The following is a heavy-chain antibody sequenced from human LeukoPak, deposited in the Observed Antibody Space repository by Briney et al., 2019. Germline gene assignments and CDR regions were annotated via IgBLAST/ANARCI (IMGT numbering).Heavy chain of an antibody. D-gene: IGHD6-19*01. CDR1: GFTFSSYW. J-gene: IGHJ4*02. Sequence: PGGSLRLSCAASGFTFSSYWMSWGRQAPGKGLEWVANINQDGSEKYYVDSVKGRFTISRDNAKNSLFLQMISLRAEDTAVYYCAKGQWLDYWGQGTLVPVSS. CDR2: INQDGSEK. V-gene: IGHV3-7*01. CDR3: AKGQWLDY.